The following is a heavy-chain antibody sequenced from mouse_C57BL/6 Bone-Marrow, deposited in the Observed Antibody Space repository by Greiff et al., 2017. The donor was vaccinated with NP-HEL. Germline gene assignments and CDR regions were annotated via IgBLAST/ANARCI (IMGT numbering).Heavy chain of an antibody. CDR2: IHPNSGST. CDR1: GYTFTSYW. CDR3: ARGGNYDYDSAWFAD. V-gene: IGHV1-64*01. D-gene: IGHD2-4*01. J-gene: IGHJ3*01. Sequence: QVQLQQPGAELVKPGASVKLSCKASGYTFTSYWMHWVKQRPGQGLEWIGMIHPNSGSTNYNEKFKSKATLTVDKSSSTAYMQLSSLTSEDSAVYYGARGGNYDYDSAWFADWGQGTLVTVAA.